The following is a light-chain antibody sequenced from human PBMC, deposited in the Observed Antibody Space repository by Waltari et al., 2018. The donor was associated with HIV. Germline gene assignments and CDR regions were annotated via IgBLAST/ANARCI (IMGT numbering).Light chain of an antibody. Sequence: EIVLTQSPAILSVSPGETATLSCRASQSVQEFLAWYQRRPGQVPRLVVYDAFKRAAGVPDRFSGSGFGTDFTLTISGLEPEDVAFYYCQHRTTWPPTFGGGTRVEIE. CDR3: QHRTTWPPT. CDR1: QSVQEF. V-gene: IGKV3-11*01. J-gene: IGKJ4*01. CDR2: DAF.